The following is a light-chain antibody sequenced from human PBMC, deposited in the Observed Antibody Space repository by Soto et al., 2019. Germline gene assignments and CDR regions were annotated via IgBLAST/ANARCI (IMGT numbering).Light chain of an antibody. V-gene: IGLV1-44*01. CDR3: AAWDVSLVV. CDR1: SSNIGTNT. J-gene: IGLJ2*01. Sequence: QSVLTQPPSASGTPGQRVTLSCSGSSSNIGTNTVIWYQQLPGAAPKLLIYSDNQRPSGVLDRFSGSKSGTSASLAISGLQSEDEADYFCAAWDVSLVVFGGGTKLTVL. CDR2: SDN.